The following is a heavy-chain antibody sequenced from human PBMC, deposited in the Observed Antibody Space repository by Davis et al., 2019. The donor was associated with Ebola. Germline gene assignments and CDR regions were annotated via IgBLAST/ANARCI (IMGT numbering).Heavy chain of an antibody. CDR2: ISYSGNT. D-gene: IGHD3-10*01. CDR1: GGSLSSGDYY. J-gene: IGHJ4*02. CDR3: ATGAYYGSGYYFDY. Sequence: MPSETLSPPCTVSGGSLSSGDYYWNCIRQPPGKGLEWIGYISYSGNTYYNPSLKSRVTISVDTSENHFSLKLSSGTAADTAVYYCATGAYYGSGYYFDYWGQGTLVTVSS. V-gene: IGHV4-30-4*01.